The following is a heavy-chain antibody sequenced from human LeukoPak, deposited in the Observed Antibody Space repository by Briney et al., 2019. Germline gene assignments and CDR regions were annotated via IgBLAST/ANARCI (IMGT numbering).Heavy chain of an antibody. CDR2: IRFDGGNE. Sequence: PGGSLRLSCAESDFTFSDYGMHWVRQAPGKGLEWVAFIRFDGGNEIYGDSVKGRFTISRDDSKDTLYLQMNSLSAEDTAVYFCAKAGYSTSWYYLDFWGQGTLVTVSS. J-gene: IGHJ4*02. V-gene: IGHV3-30*02. D-gene: IGHD6-13*01. CDR1: DFTFSDYG. CDR3: AKAGYSTSWYYLDF.